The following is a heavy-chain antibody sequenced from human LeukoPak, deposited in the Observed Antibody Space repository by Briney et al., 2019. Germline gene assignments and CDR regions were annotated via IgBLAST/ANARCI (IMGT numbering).Heavy chain of an antibody. Sequence: QPGRSLRLSCAASGFTFTAYLIHWVRQAPGKGLEWVAVMSSDGNAMFYADSVKGRFTISRDNSKNTLYLQMNSLRAEDTAVYYCVRESEYYFDHSASFEYWGQGTLVTVSS. CDR1: GFTFTAYL. J-gene: IGHJ4*02. D-gene: IGHD3-22*01. CDR3: VRESEYYFDHSASFEY. V-gene: IGHV3-30-3*01. CDR2: MSSDGNAM.